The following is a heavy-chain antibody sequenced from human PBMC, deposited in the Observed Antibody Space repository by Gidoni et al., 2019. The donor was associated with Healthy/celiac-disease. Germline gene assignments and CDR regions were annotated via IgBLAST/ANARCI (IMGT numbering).Heavy chain of an antibody. CDR1: GGSISSYY. CDR3: ARLSTGTHLGPDAFDI. V-gene: IGHV4-59*08. D-gene: IGHD1-1*01. J-gene: IGHJ3*02. Sequence: QVQLQESGPGLVKPSETLSLTCTVSGGSISSYYWSWIRQPPGKGLEWIGYIYYSGSTNYNPSLKSRVTISVDTSKNQFSLKLSSVTAADTAVYYCARLSTGTHLGPDAFDIWGQGTMVTVSS. CDR2: IYYSGST.